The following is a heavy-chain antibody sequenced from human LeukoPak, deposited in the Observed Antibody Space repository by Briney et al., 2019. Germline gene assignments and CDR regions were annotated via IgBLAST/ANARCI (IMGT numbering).Heavy chain of an antibody. CDR2: ISAKNGNI. D-gene: IGHD1-26*01. V-gene: IGHV1-18*01. CDR1: GYTFSNYG. CDR3: ARRIVGGHLGDY. Sequence: GASVKVSCKASGYTFSNYGMSWVRQAPGQGLGWMGWISAKNGNIDYAQKLQGRVTMTVDTSTSTAYMELRSLRSDDTAVYYCARRIVGGHLGDYWGQGTLVTVSS. J-gene: IGHJ4*02.